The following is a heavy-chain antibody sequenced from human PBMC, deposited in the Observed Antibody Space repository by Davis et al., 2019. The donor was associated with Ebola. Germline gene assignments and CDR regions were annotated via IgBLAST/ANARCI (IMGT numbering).Heavy chain of an antibody. V-gene: IGHV4-34*01. CDR2: INHSGST. Sequence: MPSETLSLTCAVYGGSFSGYYWSWIRQPPGKGLEWIGEINHSGSTNYNPSLKSRVTISVDTSKNQFSVKLSSVTAADTAVYYCARGLNMYYWGQGTLVTVSS. D-gene: IGHD2/OR15-2a*01. CDR1: GGSFSGYY. CDR3: ARGLNMYY. J-gene: IGHJ4*02.